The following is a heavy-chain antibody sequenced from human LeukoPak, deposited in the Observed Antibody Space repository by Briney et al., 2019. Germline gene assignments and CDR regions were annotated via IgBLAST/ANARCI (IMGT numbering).Heavy chain of an antibody. Sequence: SGGSLRLSCAASGFTFSRYGMQWFGQARGKGGEWGGSIKSKTDGGTTDYAAPVKGRFTISRDDSKNTLYLQMNSLKTEHTAVYYCTTEDRRNFWSGLLNPQFDYWGQGTLVTVSS. CDR2: IKSKTDGGTT. J-gene: IGHJ4*02. V-gene: IGHV3-15*01. D-gene: IGHD3-3*01. CDR3: TTEDRRNFWSGLLNPQFDY. CDR1: GFTFSRYG.